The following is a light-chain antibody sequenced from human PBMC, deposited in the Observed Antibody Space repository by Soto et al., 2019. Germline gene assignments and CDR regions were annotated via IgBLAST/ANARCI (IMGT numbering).Light chain of an antibody. CDR1: QSVRGNY. CDR3: QQYGDSSRT. J-gene: IGKJ1*01. V-gene: IGKV3-20*01. CDR2: GAS. Sequence: EIVLTQSPGTLSLSSGEGATLSCRASQSVRGNYLAWYQQKPGQAPRLLIYGASSRATGIPDRFSGSGSGTDFTLTISRLEPEDFAVYYCQQYGDSSRTFGQGTKVEI.